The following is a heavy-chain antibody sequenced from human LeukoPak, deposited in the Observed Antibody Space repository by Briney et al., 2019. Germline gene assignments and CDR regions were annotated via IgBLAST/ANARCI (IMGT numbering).Heavy chain of an antibody. D-gene: IGHD3-16*02. Sequence: GASVKVSCKASGYTFTSNDINWVRQAPGQGLEWMGWMNLKSANTGYAQRFQGRITMTRNTSIGTAYMELSSLRSEDTAVYYCARDRKAFDIWGQGTMVTVSS. CDR3: ARDRKAFDI. J-gene: IGHJ3*02. V-gene: IGHV1-8*01. CDR2: MNLKSANT. CDR1: GYTFTSND.